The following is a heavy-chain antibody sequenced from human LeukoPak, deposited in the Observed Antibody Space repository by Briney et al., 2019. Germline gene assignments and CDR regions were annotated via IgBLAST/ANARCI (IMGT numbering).Heavy chain of an antibody. Sequence: SETLSLTCTVSGGSISSYYWSWIRQPPGKGLEWIGYIYYSGSTNYNPSLKSRVTISVDTSKNQFSLKLSSVTAADTAVYYCARAQLEWSDYWGQGTLVTVSS. CDR3: ARAQLEWSDY. CDR2: IYYSGST. J-gene: IGHJ4*02. V-gene: IGHV4-59*01. D-gene: IGHD1-1*01. CDR1: GGSISSYY.